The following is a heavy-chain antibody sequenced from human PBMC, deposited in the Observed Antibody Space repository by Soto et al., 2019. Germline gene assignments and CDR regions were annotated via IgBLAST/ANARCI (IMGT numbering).Heavy chain of an antibody. CDR1: GYTFTSYG. V-gene: IGHV1-18*01. CDR2: ISAYNGNT. CDR3: ARDGTDIVVVPAEWFDP. Sequence: QVQLVQSGAEVKKPGASVKVSCKASGYTFTSYGISWVRQAPGQGLEWMGWISAYNGNTNYAQKLQGRVTMTTDTSTSTAYRELRSLRSDDTAVYYCARDGTDIVVVPAEWFDPWGQGTLVTVSS. D-gene: IGHD2-2*01. J-gene: IGHJ5*02.